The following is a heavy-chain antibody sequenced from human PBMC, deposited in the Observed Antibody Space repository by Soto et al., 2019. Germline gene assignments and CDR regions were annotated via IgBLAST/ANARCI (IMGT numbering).Heavy chain of an antibody. V-gene: IGHV1-46*01. Sequence: ASVKVSCKASGYTFSNHYIHWVRQVPGQGLEWMGVINPSGGSTHFAQKFQGRVTMTRVTSTSTVFMEVSSLRSEDTAVYYCARGDFVVIPPANSCIDYWGQGTLVTVSS. J-gene: IGHJ4*02. D-gene: IGHD2-2*01. CDR2: INPSGGST. CDR3: ARGDFVVIPPANSCIDY. CDR1: GYTFSNHY.